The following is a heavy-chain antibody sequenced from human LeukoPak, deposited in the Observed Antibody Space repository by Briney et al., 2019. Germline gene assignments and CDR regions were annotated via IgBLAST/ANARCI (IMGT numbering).Heavy chain of an antibody. CDR3: ARDTNEEYSSSSDGLAV. CDR2: ITPFFGVA. J-gene: IGHJ6*02. V-gene: IGHV1-69*04. CDR1: GGNFGNYV. Sequence: SVKVSCKASGGNFGNYVIHWVRQAPRQGLEWMGRITPFFGVANYAQTFQDRVTFTADKITNTAYMQISSLKSEDTAVYFCARDTNEEYSSSSDGLAVWGQGTTVTVSS. D-gene: IGHD6-6*01.